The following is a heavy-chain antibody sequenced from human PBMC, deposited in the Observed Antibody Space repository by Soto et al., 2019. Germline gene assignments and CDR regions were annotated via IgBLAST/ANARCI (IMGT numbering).Heavy chain of an antibody. J-gene: IGHJ3*01. CDR2: IIPIPDIT. CDR1: GGTFSTYI. CDR3: ARDRITTRGDAFDL. D-gene: IGHD3-3*01. Sequence: SVKVSCKAPGGTFSTYIVSWVRQAPGQGLEWMGRIIPIPDITNYARKFQGRVTVTADRSTSTAYMELTSLKSEDTAVYYCARDRITTRGDAFDLWGQGTMVTVSS. V-gene: IGHV1-69*04.